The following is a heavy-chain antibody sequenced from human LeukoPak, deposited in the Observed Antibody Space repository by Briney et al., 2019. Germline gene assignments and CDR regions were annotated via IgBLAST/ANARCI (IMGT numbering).Heavy chain of an antibody. CDR3: ARGPRITLVRGGQWYFYMDV. D-gene: IGHD3-10*01. V-gene: IGHV1-2*02. CDR1: GYTFTGYY. J-gene: IGHJ6*03. CDR2: INPNSGGT. Sequence: ASVKVSCKASGYTFTGYYMHWVRQAPGQGLEWMGWINPNSGGTNYAQKFQGRVTMTRDTSISTVYMELSSLRADDTAVYYCARGPRITLVRGGQWYFYMDVWGKGTTVTVSS.